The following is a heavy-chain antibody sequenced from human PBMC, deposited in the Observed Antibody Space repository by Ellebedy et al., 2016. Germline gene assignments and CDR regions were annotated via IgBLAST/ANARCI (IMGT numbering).Heavy chain of an antibody. D-gene: IGHD1-26*01. J-gene: IGHJ4*02. Sequence: SETLSLTXSVSGGSITGTDSYFWTWIRQPAGKGLEWIGNIYHDGNTYYNSSLKSRVTISVDASQNQFSLRLTSVTAADTALYYCARAPHYYSGDYYYFDYWGQGTLVTVSS. CDR3: ARAPHYYSGDYYYFDY. V-gene: IGHV4-39*07. CDR1: GGSITGTDSYF. CDR2: IYHDGNT.